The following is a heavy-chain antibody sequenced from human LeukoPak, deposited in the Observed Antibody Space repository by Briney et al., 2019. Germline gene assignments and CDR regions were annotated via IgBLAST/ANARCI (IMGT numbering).Heavy chain of an antibody. CDR2: ISGSGGST. J-gene: IGHJ5*02. CDR3: AKDQDIVVVPAAIWFDP. Sequence: PGGSLRLSCAASGFTFISYAMSWVRQAPGKGLGWVSAISGSGGSTYYADSVKGRFTISRDNSKNTLYLQMNSLRAEDTAVYYCAKDQDIVVVPAAIWFDPWGQGTLVTVSS. D-gene: IGHD2-2*01. V-gene: IGHV3-23*01. CDR1: GFTFISYA.